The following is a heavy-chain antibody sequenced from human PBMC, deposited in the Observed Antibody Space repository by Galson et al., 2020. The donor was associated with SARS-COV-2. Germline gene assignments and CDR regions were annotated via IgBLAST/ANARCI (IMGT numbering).Heavy chain of an antibody. CDR3: ATAWGSGNS. CDR1: GFTFSSYA. D-gene: IGHD3-16*01. V-gene: IGHV3-30*04. Sequence: GESLKISCAASGFTFSSYAMHWVRQAPGKGLEWVAVISYDGSNKYYADSVKGRFTISRDNAKNSLYLEMNRLRAEDTAVYYCATAWGSGNSWGQGTLVTVSS. CDR2: ISYDGSNK. J-gene: IGHJ4*02.